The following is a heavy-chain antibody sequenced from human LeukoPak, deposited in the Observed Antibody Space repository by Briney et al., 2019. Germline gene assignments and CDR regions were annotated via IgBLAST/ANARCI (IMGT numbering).Heavy chain of an antibody. D-gene: IGHD3-22*01. V-gene: IGHV1-46*01. CDR2: INPSGGST. J-gene: IGHJ4*02. CDR1: GYTFTSYY. Sequence: ASVKVSCKASGYTFTSYYMHWVRQAPGQGLEWMGIINPSGGSTSYAQKFQGRVTMTRDTSTSTVYMELSSLRSEDTAVYYCARDGPTYYYDSSGPQYYFDYRGQGTLVTVSS. CDR3: ARDGPTYYYDSSGPQYYFDY.